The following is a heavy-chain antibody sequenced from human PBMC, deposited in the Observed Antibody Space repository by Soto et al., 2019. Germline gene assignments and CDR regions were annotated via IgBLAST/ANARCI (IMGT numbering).Heavy chain of an antibody. V-gene: IGHV4-39*01. J-gene: IGHJ6*02. CDR2: IYYSGST. CDR3: ARPRGPSSGYYFPYYYYGMDV. CDR1: GGSISSSSYY. D-gene: IGHD3-22*01. Sequence: SETLSLTCTVSGGSISSSSYYWGWIRQPPGKGLEWIGSIYYSGSTYYNPSLKSRVTISVDTSKNQFSLKLSSVTAADTAVYYCARPRGPSSGYYFPYYYYGMDVWGQGTTVTVSS.